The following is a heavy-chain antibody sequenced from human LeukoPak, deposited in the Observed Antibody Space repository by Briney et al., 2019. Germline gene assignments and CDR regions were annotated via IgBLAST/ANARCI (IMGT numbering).Heavy chain of an antibody. V-gene: IGHV5-51*01. J-gene: IGHJ5*02. CDR1: GYSFTSYW. D-gene: IGHD3-3*01. CDR3: ARLTYYDFWSGYYGWFDP. Sequence: GESLKISCKGSGYSFTSYWIGWVRQMPGKGLEWIGIIYPGDSDTRYSPSFQGQVTISADKSISTAYLQWSSLKASDTAMYYCARLTYYDFWSGYYGWFDPWGQGTLVTVSS. CDR2: IYPGDSDT.